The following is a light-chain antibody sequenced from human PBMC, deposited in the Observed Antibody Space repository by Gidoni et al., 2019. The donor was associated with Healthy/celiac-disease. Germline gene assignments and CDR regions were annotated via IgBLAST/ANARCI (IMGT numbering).Light chain of an antibody. CDR1: KLGDKY. J-gene: IGLJ2*01. Sequence: YELTQPPSVSVSPGQTASITCSGDKLGDKYACWYQQKPGQSPVLVIYQDSKRPSGIPERFSGSNSGNTATLTISGTQAMDEADYYCQAWDSSTASVVFGGGTKLPVL. CDR2: QDS. V-gene: IGLV3-1*01. CDR3: QAWDSSTASVV.